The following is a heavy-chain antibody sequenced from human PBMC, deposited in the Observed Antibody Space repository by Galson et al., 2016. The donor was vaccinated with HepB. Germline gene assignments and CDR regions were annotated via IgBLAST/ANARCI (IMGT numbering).Heavy chain of an antibody. CDR1: GYAFNNYG. Sequence: SVKVSCKAPGYAFNNYGISWVRQAPGQGLEWMGWISTYNGNTHYAQKVQGRVTMTTDTSTSTAYMDLRSLRSDDTAVYYCARHHTKSHSASWFTVDDSFDIWGQGTMVTVSS. J-gene: IGHJ3*02. D-gene: IGHD2-2*01. V-gene: IGHV1-18*01. CDR2: ISTYNGNT. CDR3: ARHHTKSHSASWFTVDDSFDI.